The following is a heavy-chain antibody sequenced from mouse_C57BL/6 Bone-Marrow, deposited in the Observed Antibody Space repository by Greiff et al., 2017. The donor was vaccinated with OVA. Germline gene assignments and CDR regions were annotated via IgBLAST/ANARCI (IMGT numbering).Heavy chain of an antibody. Sequence: EVQLQQSGAELVRPGASVKLSCTASGFNIKDYYMHWVKQRPEQGLEWIGRIDPEVGDTEYAPTFQGKATMTADTSSNTAYLQLSSLTSENTAVYYCTPHYYGSSYGDYWGQGTTRTVSS. D-gene: IGHD1-1*01. J-gene: IGHJ2*01. CDR1: GFNIKDYY. V-gene: IGHV14-1*01. CDR2: IDPEVGDT. CDR3: TPHYYGSSYGDY.